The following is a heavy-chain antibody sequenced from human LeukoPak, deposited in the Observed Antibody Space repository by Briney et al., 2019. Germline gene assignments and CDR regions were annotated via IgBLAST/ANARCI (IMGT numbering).Heavy chain of an antibody. CDR3: AKDFRWD. CDR2: IYSGGIT. Sequence: GGSLRLSCSASGFTVSRDYMTWVRQAPGKGLEWVSVIYSGGITYYADSVKGRFTISRDDSKNTLYLQMNSLRAEDTAVYYCAKDFRWDWGQGTRVTVSS. D-gene: IGHD3-16*01. J-gene: IGHJ4*02. CDR1: GFTVSRDY. V-gene: IGHV3-53*05.